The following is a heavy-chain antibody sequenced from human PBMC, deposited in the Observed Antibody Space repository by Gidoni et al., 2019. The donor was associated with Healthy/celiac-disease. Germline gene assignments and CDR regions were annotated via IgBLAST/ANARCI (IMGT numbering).Heavy chain of an antibody. CDR3: AKGGLPPHDAFDI. CDR2: SSGSGGST. Sequence: EVQLLESGGGLVQPGGSLRLSCAASGFTFSSYALSWVRQAPGKGLEWVSASSGSGGSTYYADSVKGRFTISRDNAKNTLYLQMNSRRAEDTAVYYCAKGGLPPHDAFDIWGQGTMVTVSS. J-gene: IGHJ3*02. V-gene: IGHV3-23*01. CDR1: GFTFSSYA. D-gene: IGHD2-15*01.